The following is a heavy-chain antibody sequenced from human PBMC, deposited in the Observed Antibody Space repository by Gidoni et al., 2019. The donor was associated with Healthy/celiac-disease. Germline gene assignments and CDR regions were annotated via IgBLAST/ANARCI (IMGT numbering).Heavy chain of an antibody. Sequence: QVQLQQWGAGLLKPSETLSLTCAVYGGSFSGYYWSWIRQPPGTGLEWIGEINHSGSTNYNPSLKSRVTISVDTSKNQFSLKLSSVTAADTAVYYCARERKQWLVKWGWFDPWGQGTLVTVSS. CDR1: GGSFSGYY. J-gene: IGHJ5*02. CDR3: ARERKQWLVKWGWFDP. CDR2: INHSGST. V-gene: IGHV4-34*01. D-gene: IGHD6-19*01.